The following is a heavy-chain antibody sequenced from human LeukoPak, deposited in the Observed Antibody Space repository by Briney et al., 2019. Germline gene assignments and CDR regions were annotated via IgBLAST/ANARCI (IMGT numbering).Heavy chain of an antibody. CDR1: GGSISSSSYY. CDR2: IYYSGST. D-gene: IGHD6-19*01. J-gene: IGHJ4*02. Sequence: PSETLSLTCTVSGGSISSSSYYWGWIRQPPGKGLEWIGSIYYSGSTYYNPSLKSRVTISVDTSKNQFSLKLSSVTAADTAVYYCARGRGSGWYIDYWGQGTLVTVSS. CDR3: ARGRGSGWYIDY. V-gene: IGHV4-39*07.